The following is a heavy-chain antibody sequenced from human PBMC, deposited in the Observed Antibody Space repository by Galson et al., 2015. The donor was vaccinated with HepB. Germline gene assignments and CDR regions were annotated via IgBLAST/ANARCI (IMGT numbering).Heavy chain of an antibody. CDR1: GGSISSYY. CDR3: ARPGEMATMDWYFDL. CDR2: IYYSGST. V-gene: IGHV4-59*01. D-gene: IGHD5-24*01. J-gene: IGHJ2*01. Sequence: LSLTCTVSGGSISSYYWSWIRQPPGKGLEWIGYIYYSGSTNCNPSLKSRVTISVDTSKNQFSLKLSSVTAADTAVYYCARPGEMATMDWYFDLWGRGTLVTVSS.